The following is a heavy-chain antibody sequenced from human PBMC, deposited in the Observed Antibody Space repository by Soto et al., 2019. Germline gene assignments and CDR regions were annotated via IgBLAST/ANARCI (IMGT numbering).Heavy chain of an antibody. CDR3: ARDRSIAVAGTTY. V-gene: IGHV1-3*01. CDR1: GYTFTSYA. CDR2: INAGNGNT. Sequence: QVQLVQSGAEVKKPGASVKVSCKASGYTFTSYAMHWVRQAPGQRLEWMGWINAGNGNTKYSQKFQGRVTITRDTSASTAYMELSSLRSEDTAVYYCARDRSIAVAGTTYWGQGTLVTVSS. D-gene: IGHD6-19*01. J-gene: IGHJ4*02.